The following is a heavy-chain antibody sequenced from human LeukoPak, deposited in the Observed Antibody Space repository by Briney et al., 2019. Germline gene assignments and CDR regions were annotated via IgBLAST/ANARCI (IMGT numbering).Heavy chain of an antibody. CDR1: GGSFSGYY. CDR3: ARHYGVVTAMGWFDP. V-gene: IGHV4-59*08. CDR2: IYYSGST. D-gene: IGHD2-21*02. Sequence: SETLSLTCAVYGGSFSGYYWSWIRQPPGKGLEWIGYIYYSGSTNYNPSLKSRVTISVDTSKNQFSLKLSSVTAADTAVYYCARHYGVVTAMGWFDPWGQGTLVTVSS. J-gene: IGHJ5*02.